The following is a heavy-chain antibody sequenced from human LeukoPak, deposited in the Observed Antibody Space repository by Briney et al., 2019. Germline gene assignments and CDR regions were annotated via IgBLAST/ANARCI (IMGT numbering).Heavy chain of an antibody. V-gene: IGHV4-34*01. D-gene: IGHD2-2*01. CDR2: INHSGST. J-gene: IGHJ5*02. Sequence: PSETLSLTCAVYGGSFSGYYWSWIRQPPEKGLEWIGEINHSGSTNYYPSLKSRVTISVDTSKNHFSLRLSSVTAADTAVYYCARSYCNSVSCYPFDPWGQGTLVTVSS. CDR1: GGSFSGYY. CDR3: ARSYCNSVSCYPFDP.